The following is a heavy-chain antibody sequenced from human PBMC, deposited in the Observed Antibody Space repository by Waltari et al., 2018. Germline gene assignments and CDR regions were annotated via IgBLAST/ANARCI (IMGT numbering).Heavy chain of an antibody. CDR2: IWYDGSNK. D-gene: IGHD6-19*01. J-gene: IGHJ3*02. Sequence: QVQLVESGGGVVQPGRSLRLSCAASGFTFSSYGMHWVRQAPGKGLEWVAVIWYDGSNKYYADSVKGRFTISRDNSKNTLYLQMNSLRAEDTAMYYCAKDLLSGFNAFDIWGQGTMVTVSS. V-gene: IGHV3-30*18. CDR1: GFTFSSYG. CDR3: AKDLLSGFNAFDI.